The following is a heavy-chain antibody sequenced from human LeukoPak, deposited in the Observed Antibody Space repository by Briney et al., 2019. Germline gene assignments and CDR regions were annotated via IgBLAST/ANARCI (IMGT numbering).Heavy chain of an antibody. CDR2: INTNTGNP. CDR3: AREYSSRQRAGSSATRGPVGY. V-gene: IGHV7-4-1*02. Sequence: GASVKVSCKASGYTFTSYAMNWVRQAPGQGLEWMGWINTNTGNPTYAQGFTGRFVFSLDTSVSTAYLQISSLKAEDTAVYYCAREYSSRQRAGSSATRGPVGYWGQGTLVTVSS. CDR1: GYTFTSYA. D-gene: IGHD6-13*01. J-gene: IGHJ4*02.